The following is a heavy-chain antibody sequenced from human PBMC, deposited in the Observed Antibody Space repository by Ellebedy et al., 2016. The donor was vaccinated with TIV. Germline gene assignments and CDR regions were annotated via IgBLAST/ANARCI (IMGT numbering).Heavy chain of an antibody. V-gene: IGHV5-51*01. Sequence: GESLKISCKGSGYSFTSYWIGWVRQMPGKGLEWMGIIYPGDSDTRYSPSFQGQVTISADKSISTAYLQWSSLKASDTAMYYCARREGGSYGNWYFDLWGRGTLVTVSS. CDR1: GYSFTSYW. CDR3: ARREGGSYGNWYFDL. J-gene: IGHJ2*01. CDR2: IYPGDSDT. D-gene: IGHD5-18*01.